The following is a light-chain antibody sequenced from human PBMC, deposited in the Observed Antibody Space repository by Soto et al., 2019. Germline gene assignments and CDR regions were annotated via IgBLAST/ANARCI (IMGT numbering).Light chain of an antibody. J-gene: IGKJ3*01. Sequence: EIVLTQSPGTLSLSPGERATLSCRASQSVSSSYLAWYQQKPGQAPRLLIYGASSRATGIPDWFSGSGSGTDFTLTISRLEPEDFAVYYCQQYGSSLLFGPGTKVDIK. V-gene: IGKV3-20*01. CDR1: QSVSSSY. CDR2: GAS. CDR3: QQYGSSLL.